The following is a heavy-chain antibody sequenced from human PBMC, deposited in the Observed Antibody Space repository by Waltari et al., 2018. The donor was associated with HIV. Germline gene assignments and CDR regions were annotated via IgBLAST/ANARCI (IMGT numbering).Heavy chain of an antibody. J-gene: IGHJ5*02. CDR3: ARHGDDFWSGYYQNWFDP. D-gene: IGHD3-3*01. CDR2: IYYSGST. CDR1: GGSISSSSYY. V-gene: IGHV4-39*01. Sequence: QLQLQESGPGLVKPSETLSLTCTVSGGSISSSSYYWGWIGSIYYSGSTYYNPSLKSRVTISVDTSKNQFSLKLSSVTAADTAVYYCARHGDDFWSGYYQNWFDPWGQGTLVTVSS.